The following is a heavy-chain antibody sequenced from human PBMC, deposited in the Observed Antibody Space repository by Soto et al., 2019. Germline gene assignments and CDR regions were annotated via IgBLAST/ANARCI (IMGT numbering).Heavy chain of an antibody. D-gene: IGHD4-17*01. Sequence: SETLSLTCTVSGGSISSGGYYWSWIRQHPGKGLEWIGYIYYSGSTYYNPSLKSRVTISVDTSKNQFSLKLSSVTSADTAVYYCARDVYGDANWFDPWGQGTLVTVSS. J-gene: IGHJ5*02. CDR2: IYYSGST. CDR1: GGSISSGGYY. V-gene: IGHV4-31*03. CDR3: ARDVYGDANWFDP.